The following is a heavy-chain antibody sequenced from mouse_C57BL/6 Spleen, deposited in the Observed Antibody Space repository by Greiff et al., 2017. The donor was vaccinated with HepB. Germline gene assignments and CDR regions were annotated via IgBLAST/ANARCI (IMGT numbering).Heavy chain of an antibody. V-gene: IGHV1-80*01. Sequence: VKLMESGAELVKPGASVKISCKASGYAFSSYWMNWVKQRPGKGLEWIGQIYPGDGDTNYNGKFKGKATLTADKSSSTAYMQLSSLTSEDSAVYFCARGVYYYGSSSLYAMDYWGQGTSVTVSS. CDR1: GYAFSSYW. CDR3: ARGVYYYGSSSLYAMDY. J-gene: IGHJ4*01. CDR2: IYPGDGDT. D-gene: IGHD1-1*01.